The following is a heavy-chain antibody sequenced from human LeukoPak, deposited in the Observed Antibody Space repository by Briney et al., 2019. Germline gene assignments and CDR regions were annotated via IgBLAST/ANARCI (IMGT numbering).Heavy chain of an antibody. J-gene: IGHJ4*02. CDR3: ARGLPLSCFDSSGRDY. V-gene: IGHV1-3*01. CDR1: GYTFTSYA. CDR2: INAGNGNT. Sequence: ASVKVSCKASGYTFTSYAMHWVRQAPGQRLEWMGWINAGNGNTKYSQKFQGRVAITRNTSISTAYMELSSLRSEDTAVYYCARGLPLSCFDSSGRDYWGRGSLVTVSS. D-gene: IGHD3-22*01.